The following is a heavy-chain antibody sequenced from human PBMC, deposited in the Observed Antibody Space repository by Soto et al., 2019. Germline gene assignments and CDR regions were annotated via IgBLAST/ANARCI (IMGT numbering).Heavy chain of an antibody. J-gene: IGHJ4*02. D-gene: IGHD7-27*01. CDR3: ARGWGRIFDY. CDR2: INHSGNT. CDR1: GGSFSGYY. V-gene: IGHV4-34*01. Sequence: QVQLQQWGAGLLKPSETLSLTCAVYGGSFSGYYWSWIRQPPGKGLEWIGDINHSGNTNYNPSLKSRVTISVDTSKNQFSLKLSSVTAADTAVYYCARGWGRIFDYWGQGTLVTVSS.